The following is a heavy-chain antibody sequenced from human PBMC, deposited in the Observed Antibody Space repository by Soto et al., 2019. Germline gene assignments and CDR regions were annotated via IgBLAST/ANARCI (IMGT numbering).Heavy chain of an antibody. J-gene: IGHJ4*02. V-gene: IGHV3-48*02. CDR3: AGVDGPTVVTMNFDF. CDR2: IRASGETF. Sequence: EAQLLESGGGLVQPGGSLRLSCATSGFTFSYCGMIWVRQAPGKGLEWISYIRASGETFYYADSVKGRFTVSRDNFRNSLLLQMNTLRDEETAEYHGAGVDGPTVVTMNFDFWGQGVLVTVSS. CDR1: GFTFSYCG. D-gene: IGHD5-12*01.